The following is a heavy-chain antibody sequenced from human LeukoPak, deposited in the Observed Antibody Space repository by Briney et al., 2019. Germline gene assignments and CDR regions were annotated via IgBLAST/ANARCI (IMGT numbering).Heavy chain of an antibody. CDR2: IVVGSGNT. V-gene: IGHV1-58*01. Sequence: SVTVSCKASGTTFISSAVQWVRQARGQRLEWIGWIVVGSGNTNYAQKFQERVTITRDMSTSTAYMELSSLRSEDTAVYYRAVAGLDRFSSSWTGWNFDLWGRGTLVTVSS. D-gene: IGHD6-13*01. J-gene: IGHJ2*01. CDR3: AVAGLDRFSSSWTGWNFDL. CDR1: GTTFISSA.